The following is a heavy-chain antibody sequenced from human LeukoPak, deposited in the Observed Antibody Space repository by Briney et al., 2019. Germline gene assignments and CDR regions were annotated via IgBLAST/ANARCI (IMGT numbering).Heavy chain of an antibody. J-gene: IGHJ1*01. CDR2: ISAYNGNT. V-gene: IGHV1-18*01. Sequence: ASVKVSCKASGYTFTSYGISWVRQAPGQGLEWMGWISAYNGNTNYAQKLQGRVTMTTDTSTSTAYMELRSLRSDDTAVYYCAREGRYCSGGGCYAVSVNWGQGTLVTVSS. CDR1: GYTFTSYG. CDR3: AREGRYCSGGGCYAVSVN. D-gene: IGHD2-15*01.